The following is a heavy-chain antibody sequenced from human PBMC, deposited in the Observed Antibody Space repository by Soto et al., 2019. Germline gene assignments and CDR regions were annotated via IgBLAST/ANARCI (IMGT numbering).Heavy chain of an antibody. CDR3: ARAVPYGGDYYGMDV. CDR2: IIPIFDTA. D-gene: IGHD4-17*01. J-gene: IGHJ6*02. Sequence: SVKVSCKASGGTFSSYAISWVRQAPGQGLEWMGGIIPIFDTANYAQKFQGRVTITADESTSTAYMELSSLRSEDTAVYYCARAVPYGGDYYGMDVWGQGTTVTVSS. V-gene: IGHV1-69*13. CDR1: GGTFSSYA.